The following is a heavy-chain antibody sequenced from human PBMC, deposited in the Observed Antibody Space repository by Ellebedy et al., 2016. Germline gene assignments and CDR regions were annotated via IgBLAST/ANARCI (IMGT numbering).Heavy chain of an antibody. CDR1: GYSFTNYW. CDR2: IYPGDSDT. D-gene: IGHD6-19*01. V-gene: IGHV5-51*01. J-gene: IGHJ4*02. CDR3: ARQDSGGCPDY. Sequence: GESLKISCRGSGYSFTNYWIGWVRQMPGKGLEWMGIIYPGDSDTRYSPSFQGQVTISADKAISTAHLQRSSLKASDTAMYYCARQDSGGCPDYWGQGTLVTVSS.